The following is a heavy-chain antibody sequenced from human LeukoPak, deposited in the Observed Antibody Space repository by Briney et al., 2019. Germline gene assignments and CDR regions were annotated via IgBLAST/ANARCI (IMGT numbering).Heavy chain of an antibody. CDR3: ARGTSGWPYYMDV. CDR2: INHSGST. CDR1: GGSFIGYY. V-gene: IGHV4-34*01. D-gene: IGHD6-19*01. Sequence: PSETLSLTCAVYGGSFIGYYWSWIRQPPGKGLEWIGEINHSGSTNYNPSLKSRVTISVDTSKNQLSLRLTSMTAADTAVYYCARGTSGWPYYMDVWGKGTTVTVSS. J-gene: IGHJ6*03.